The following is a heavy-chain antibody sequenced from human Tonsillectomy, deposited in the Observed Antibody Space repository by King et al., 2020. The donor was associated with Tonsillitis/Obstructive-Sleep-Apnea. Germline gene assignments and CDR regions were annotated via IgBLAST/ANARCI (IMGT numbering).Heavy chain of an antibody. J-gene: IGHJ4*02. V-gene: IGHV5-51*01. D-gene: IGHD4-17*01. CDR3: ARQGWPDGRYGDYVPDY. CDR1: GYSFTTYW. Sequence: VQLVESGAEVKKPGESLKISCKGSGYSFTTYWIGWVRQMPGKGLEWMGIIYPGDSDTRYSPSFQGQVTISADKSIHTAYLQWSSLKASDTAMYYCARQGWPDGRYGDYVPDYWGQGTLATASS. CDR2: IYPGDSDT.